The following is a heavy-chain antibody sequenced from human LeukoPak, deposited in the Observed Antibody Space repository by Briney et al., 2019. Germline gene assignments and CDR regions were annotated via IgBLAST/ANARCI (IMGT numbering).Heavy chain of an antibody. CDR1: GFTFSNYA. CDR3: TRNSGWYGLS. Sequence: SGGSLRLSCAASGFTFSNYAMRWVRQAPGKGLEWVSGISGSGDSTYYADSVKGRFTISRDNSKNTLYLHLNSLRGEDTAVYYCTRNSGWYGLSWGQGTLVTVSS. V-gene: IGHV3-23*01. CDR2: ISGSGDST. D-gene: IGHD6-19*01. J-gene: IGHJ1*01.